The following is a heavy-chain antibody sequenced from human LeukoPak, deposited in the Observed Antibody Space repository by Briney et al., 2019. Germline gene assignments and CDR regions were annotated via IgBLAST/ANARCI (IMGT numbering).Heavy chain of an antibody. Sequence: GGSLRLSCAASGFTFSSYAMSWVRQAPGKGLEWVSAISGSGGSTYYADSVKGRFTISRDNSKNTLYLQMNSLRAEDTAVYYCAKDPYSSGWFSAPGDYWGQGTLVTVSS. CDR2: ISGSGGST. D-gene: IGHD6-19*01. V-gene: IGHV3-23*01. J-gene: IGHJ4*02. CDR3: AKDPYSSGWFSAPGDY. CDR1: GFTFSSYA.